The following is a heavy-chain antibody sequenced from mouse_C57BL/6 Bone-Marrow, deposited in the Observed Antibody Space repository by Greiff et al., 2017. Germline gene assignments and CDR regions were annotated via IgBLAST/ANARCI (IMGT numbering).Heavy chain of an antibody. V-gene: IGHV1-61*01. J-gene: IGHJ2*01. CDR2: IYPSDSGT. CDR1: GYTFTSYW. D-gene: IGHD1-1*02. CDR3: ARGYYGPWPDY. Sequence: QVQLQQPGAELVRPGSSVKLSCKASGYTFTSYWMDWVKQRPGQGLEWIGDIYPSDSGTNYNQKFKDKATLTVDKSSSTAYLQLSSLTTEDSAVYYYARGYYGPWPDYWGQGTTLTVSS.